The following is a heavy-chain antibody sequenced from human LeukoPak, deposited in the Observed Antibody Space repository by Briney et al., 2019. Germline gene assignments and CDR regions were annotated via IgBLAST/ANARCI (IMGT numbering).Heavy chain of an antibody. Sequence: ASVKVSCKASGGTFSSYAISWVRQAPGQGLEWMGWINPNSGGTKYGQKFQGRVTMTRDTSISTTYMELSRLTSDDTAVYYCARGRKLQYFDWLLSNWFDPWGQGTLVTVSS. CDR2: INPNSGGT. J-gene: IGHJ5*02. CDR1: GGTFSSYA. CDR3: ARGRKLQYFDWLLSNWFDP. V-gene: IGHV1-2*02. D-gene: IGHD3-9*01.